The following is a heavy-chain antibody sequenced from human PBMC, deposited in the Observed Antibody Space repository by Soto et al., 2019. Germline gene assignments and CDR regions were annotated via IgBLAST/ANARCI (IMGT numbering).Heavy chain of an antibody. CDR3: ARGNPFNYAGFDV. CDR2: MNAKSGDT. V-gene: IGHV1-8*01. D-gene: IGHD3-16*01. CDR1: GYTFSDFD. J-gene: IGHJ6*02. Sequence: QAHLEQSGAEVKRPGASVKVSCKASGYTFSDFDINWLRQAAGQGPGWMGWMNAKSGDTFSAQRFQGKFNMTWDTSLSTAYMEVGSLTSDDAAIYYCARGNPFNYAGFDVWGQGTTVAVSS.